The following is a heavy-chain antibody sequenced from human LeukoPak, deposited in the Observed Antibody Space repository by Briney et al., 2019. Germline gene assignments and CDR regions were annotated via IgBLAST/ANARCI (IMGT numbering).Heavy chain of an antibody. V-gene: IGHV4-38-2*02. CDR2: IYHSGST. CDR1: GYSISSGYY. J-gene: IGHJ5*02. Sequence: SETLSLTCTVSGYSISSGYYWGWIRQPPGKGLEWIGSIYHSGSTYYNPSLKSRVTISVDTSKNQFSLKLSSVTAADTAVYYCAPSHNCSGDSCYSPPPQWTWFDPWVQETLVTVSS. D-gene: IGHD2-15*01. CDR3: APSHNCSGDSCYSPPPQWTWFDP.